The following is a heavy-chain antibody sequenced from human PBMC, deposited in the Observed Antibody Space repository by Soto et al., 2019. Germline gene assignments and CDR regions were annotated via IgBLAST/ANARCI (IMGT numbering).Heavy chain of an antibody. CDR1: GVTFSSYA. V-gene: IGHV3-23*01. CDR2: ISGSGGST. Sequence: GGSLRLSCAASGVTFSSYAMSWVRQAPGKGLEWVSAISGSGGSTYYADSVKGRFTISRDNSKNTLYLQMNSLRAEDTAVYYCAKSELELRSFYYYYGMDVWGQGTTVTVSS. CDR3: AKSELELRSFYYYYGMDV. D-gene: IGHD1-7*01. J-gene: IGHJ6*02.